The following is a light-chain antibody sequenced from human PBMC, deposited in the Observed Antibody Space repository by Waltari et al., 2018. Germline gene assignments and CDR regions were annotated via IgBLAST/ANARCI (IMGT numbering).Light chain of an antibody. CDR3: RETYSTPPGT. Sequence: DIQMTQSPSSLSASVGDRVTITCRARQSITNYVNWYQQRPGKAPKLLIYGTASLQSGVPSRFSGSGSGTDFTLSISNLQPEDVATYYCRETYSTPPGTFGRGTKLEIK. CDR1: QSITNY. J-gene: IGKJ2*01. V-gene: IGKV1-39*01. CDR2: GTA.